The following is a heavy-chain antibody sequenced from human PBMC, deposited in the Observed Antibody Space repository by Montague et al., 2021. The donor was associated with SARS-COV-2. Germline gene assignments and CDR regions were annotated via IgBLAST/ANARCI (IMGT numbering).Heavy chain of an antibody. CDR2: IFYTGST. CDR3: ARQAAGSYFDSGVDV. CDR1: GDSISTYY. D-gene: IGHD6-13*01. J-gene: IGHJ6*02. V-gene: IGHV4-59*12. Sequence: SETLSLTCTVSGDSISTYYWNWIRQPQGKGMEWLGTIFYTGSTNYNPSLKSRVTISLDPSKNQFFLKVTSVTAADTAVYYCARQAAGSYFDSGVDVWGQGTTVTVSS.